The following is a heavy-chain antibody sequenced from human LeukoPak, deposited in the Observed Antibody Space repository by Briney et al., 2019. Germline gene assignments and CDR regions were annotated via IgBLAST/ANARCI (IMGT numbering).Heavy chain of an antibody. CDR1: GYTFTSYG. D-gene: IGHD2-2*03. V-gene: IGHV1-18*01. CDR2: ISAYNGNT. Sequence: ASVKVSCKASGYTFTSYGISWVRQAPGQGLEWMGWISAYNGNTNYAQKLQGRVTMTTDTSTSTAYMELRSLRSDDTAMYYCARVDIVVVPAAPFDYWGQGTLVTVSS. J-gene: IGHJ4*02. CDR3: ARVDIVVVPAAPFDY.